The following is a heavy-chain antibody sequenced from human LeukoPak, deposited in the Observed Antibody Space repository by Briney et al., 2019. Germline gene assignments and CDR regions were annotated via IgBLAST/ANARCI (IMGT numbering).Heavy chain of an antibody. Sequence: GGSLRLSCAASGFTFSSYLMHWIRQAPGKGLVWVSRINNDGSSTNYADSVKGRFTISRDDAKNTVYLQMNSLRGEDTAVYYCVRDPPGEGVDYWGQGTLVAVSS. CDR1: GFTFSSYL. CDR3: VRDPPGEGVDY. V-gene: IGHV3-74*01. D-gene: IGHD2-21*01. J-gene: IGHJ4*02. CDR2: INNDGSST.